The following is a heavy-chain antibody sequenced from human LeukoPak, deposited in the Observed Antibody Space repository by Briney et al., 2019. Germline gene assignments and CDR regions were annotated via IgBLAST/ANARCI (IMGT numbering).Heavy chain of an antibody. V-gene: IGHV6-1*01. CDR2: TYYRSKWSY. D-gene: IGHD1-14*01. J-gene: IGHJ4*03. CDR1: GDSVSSNTAA. CDR3: TRTEASGRYFDY. Sequence: SQTLSLTCSISGDSVSSNTAAWNWIRQSPSRGLEWLGRTYYRSKWSYDYALSVKSRITINPDTSKNQFSLQLMSVTSEDTAVYYCTRTEASGRYFDYWGQGILVTVSS.